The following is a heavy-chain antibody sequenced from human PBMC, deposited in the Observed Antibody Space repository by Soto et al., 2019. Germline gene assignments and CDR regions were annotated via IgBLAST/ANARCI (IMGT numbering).Heavy chain of an antibody. V-gene: IGHV3-49*03. J-gene: IGHJ4*02. CDR3: SRVPPNNRGAQLDY. CDR2: TTSKAYGGTT. D-gene: IGHD3-10*01. CDR1: GFTFGDYA. Sequence: GVSLRLSCTACGFTFGDYAMIWFRQAPGKGLEWVGFTTSKAYGGTTEYAASVKGRFTISRDDSKSIAYLQMNILKTDDTAVYYCSRVPPNNRGAQLDYWGQGTLVTVSS.